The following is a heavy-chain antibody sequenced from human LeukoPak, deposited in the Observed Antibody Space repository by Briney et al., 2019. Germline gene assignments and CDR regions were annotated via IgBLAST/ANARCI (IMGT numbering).Heavy chain of an antibody. D-gene: IGHD3-9*01. Sequence: SETLSLTCAVYGGSFSGYYWSWIRQPPGKGLEWIGEINHSGSTNYNPSLESRVTISVDTSKNQFSLKLSSVTAADTAVYYCARGIRYFDWLLLGYYFDYWGQGTLVTVSS. J-gene: IGHJ4*02. CDR2: INHSGST. CDR1: GGSFSGYY. V-gene: IGHV4-34*01. CDR3: ARGIRYFDWLLLGYYFDY.